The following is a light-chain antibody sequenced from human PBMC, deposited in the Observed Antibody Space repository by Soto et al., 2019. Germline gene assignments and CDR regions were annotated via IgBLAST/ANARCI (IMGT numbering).Light chain of an antibody. CDR3: SSYTSSSPYV. CDR1: SSDVGGYNY. CDR2: EVS. Sequence: QSALTQPASVSGSPGQSITISCTGTSSDVGGYNYVSWYQQHPGKAPKLMIYEVSNRPSGVSNRFSGSKSGNTASRTISGLQAEDEADYYCSSYTSSSPYVFGTGTKVTVL. J-gene: IGLJ1*01. V-gene: IGLV2-14*01.